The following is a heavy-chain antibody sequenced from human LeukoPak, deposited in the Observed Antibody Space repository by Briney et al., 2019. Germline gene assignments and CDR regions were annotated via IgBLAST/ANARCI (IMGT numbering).Heavy chain of an antibody. D-gene: IGHD1-26*01. CDR2: FDPGDDET. CDR1: GYSLSELS. V-gene: IGHV1-24*01. CDR3: ATEKDLLLDS. J-gene: IGHJ5*01. Sequence: ASVKVSCKVSGYSLSELSTHWVRQAPGQGLEWMGGFDPGDDETIYAQKFQGRVTMTEDTSTDTAYLELNGLRSEDTAVYFCATEKDLLLDSWGQGTPVTVSS.